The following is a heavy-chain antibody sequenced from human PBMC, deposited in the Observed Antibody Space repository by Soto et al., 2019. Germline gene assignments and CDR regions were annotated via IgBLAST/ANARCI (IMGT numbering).Heavy chain of an antibody. V-gene: IGHV3-33*01. CDR3: ARVAVPAALVYYYYYGMDV. CDR1: GFTFSSYG. Sequence: QAQLVESGGGVVQPGRSLRLSCAASGFTFSSYGMHWVRQAPGKGLEWVAVIWYDGSNKYYADSVKGRFTISRDNSKNTLYLQMNSLRAEDTAVYYCARVAVPAALVYYYYYGMDVWGQGTTVTVSS. D-gene: IGHD2-2*01. CDR2: IWYDGSNK. J-gene: IGHJ6*02.